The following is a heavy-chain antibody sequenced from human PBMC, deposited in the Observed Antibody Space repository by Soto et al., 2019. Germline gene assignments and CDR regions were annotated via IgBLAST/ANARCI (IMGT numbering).Heavy chain of an antibody. CDR2: IYPGDSDT. Sequence: GEALKISCKGSGYSFTSCWIGRVRQMPGKGLEWMGIIYPGDSDTRYSPSFQGQVTISADKSISTAYLQWSSLKASDTAMYYCARHDVGYSSSWYIDYWGQGTLVTVSS. D-gene: IGHD6-13*01. CDR3: ARHDVGYSSSWYIDY. J-gene: IGHJ4*02. CDR1: GYSFTSCW. V-gene: IGHV5-51*01.